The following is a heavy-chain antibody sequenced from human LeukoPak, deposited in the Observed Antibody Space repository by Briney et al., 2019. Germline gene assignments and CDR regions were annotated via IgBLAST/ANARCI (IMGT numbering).Heavy chain of an antibody. Sequence: GGSLRLSCAASGFTVSSNYMSWVRQAPGKELEWVSVTYSSGSTYYADSVKGRFTISRDNSKNTLDLQMNSLRAEDTAVYYCARDVYTGRYYLDYWGQGTLVTVSS. CDR1: GFTVSSNY. CDR2: TYSSGST. V-gene: IGHV3-53*01. J-gene: IGHJ4*02. D-gene: IGHD1-26*01. CDR3: ARDVYTGRYYLDY.